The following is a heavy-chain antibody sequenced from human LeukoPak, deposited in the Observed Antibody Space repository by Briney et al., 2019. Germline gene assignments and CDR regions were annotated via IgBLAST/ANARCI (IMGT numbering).Heavy chain of an antibody. D-gene: IGHD6-6*01. J-gene: IGHJ6*03. Sequence: PGRSLRLSCAASGFTFSSYALHWVRQAPGKGLEWVAVISYDGSDTYYADSVKGRFTISRDNSKNTLYLQMNSLRAEDTAVYYCAKVRYSSSSGYYMDVWGKGTTVTVSS. CDR2: ISYDGSDT. CDR1: GFTFSSYA. V-gene: IGHV3-30-3*01. CDR3: AKVRYSSSSGYYMDV.